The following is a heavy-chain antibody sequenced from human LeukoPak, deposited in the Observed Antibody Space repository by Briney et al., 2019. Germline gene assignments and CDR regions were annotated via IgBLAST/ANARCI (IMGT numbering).Heavy chain of an antibody. CDR1: GFTFSSYA. J-gene: IGHJ4*02. CDR2: ISGSGGST. V-gene: IGHV3-23*01. CDR3: ATGELIVVVVAASRKRFDY. Sequence: GGSLRLSCAASGFTFSSYAMSWVRQAPGKGLEWVSAISGSGGSTYYADSVKGRFTISRDNSKNTLYLQMNSLRAEDTAVYYCATGELIVVVVAASRKRFDYWGQGILVTVSS. D-gene: IGHD2-15*01.